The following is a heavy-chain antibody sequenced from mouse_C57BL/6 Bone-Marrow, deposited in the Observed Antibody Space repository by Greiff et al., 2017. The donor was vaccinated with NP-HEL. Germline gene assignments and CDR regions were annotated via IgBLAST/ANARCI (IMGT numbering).Heavy chain of an antibody. V-gene: IGHV1-58*01. CDR2: IYIGNGYT. CDR1: GYTFTSYG. J-gene: IGHJ2*01. CDR3: ATLYYYGSSHYFDY. D-gene: IGHD1-1*01. Sequence: VQLKESGAELVRPGSSVKMSCKTSGYTFTSYGINWVKQRPGQGLEWIGYIYIGNGYTEYNEKFKGKATLTSDTSSSTAYMQLSSLTSEDSAIYFCATLYYYGSSHYFDYWGQGTTLTVSS.